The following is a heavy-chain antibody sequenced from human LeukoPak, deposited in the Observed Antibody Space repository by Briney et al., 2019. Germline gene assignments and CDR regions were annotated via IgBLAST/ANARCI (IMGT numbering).Heavy chain of an antibody. J-gene: IGHJ4*02. V-gene: IGHV3-74*01. CDR3: ATPSGDYGDYGGYFDS. CDR1: GFTFSRYW. CDR2: ISSDHSST. D-gene: IGHD4-17*01. Sequence: PGGSLRLSCVASGFTFSRYWMHWVRQAPGKELVWVSRISSDHSSTNYADSVKGRFTVSRDNAKNTLYLQMNNLRAEDTALYYCATPSGDYGDYGGYFDSWGQGTLVTVSS.